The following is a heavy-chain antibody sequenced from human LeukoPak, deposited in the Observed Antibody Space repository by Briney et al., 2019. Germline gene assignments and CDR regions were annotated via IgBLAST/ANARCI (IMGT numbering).Heavy chain of an antibody. D-gene: IGHD1-26*01. CDR1: GGTFSSYA. J-gene: IGHJ4*02. Sequence: ATVTVSCKASGGTFSSYAISWVRQAPGQGLEWMGRIIPILGIANYAQKFQGRVTITADKSTSTAYMELSSLRSEDTAVYYCASSDPASGTLDYWGQGTLVTVSS. CDR3: ASSDPASGTLDY. V-gene: IGHV1-69*04. CDR2: IIPILGIA.